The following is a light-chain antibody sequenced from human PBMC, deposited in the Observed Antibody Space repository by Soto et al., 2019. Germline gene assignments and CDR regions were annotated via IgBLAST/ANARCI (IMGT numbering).Light chain of an antibody. V-gene: IGLV1-44*01. J-gene: IGLJ2*01. CDR2: SNN. CDR3: AAWDDSLNAVV. Sequence: QSVLTQPPSASGTPGQRVTISCSGSSSNIGSKTVNWYQQLPGTAPKLLIYSNNQRPSGVPGRFSGSKSGTSASLAISGLQSEDEADYYCAAWDDSLNAVVFGGGTKLTVL. CDR1: SSNIGSKT.